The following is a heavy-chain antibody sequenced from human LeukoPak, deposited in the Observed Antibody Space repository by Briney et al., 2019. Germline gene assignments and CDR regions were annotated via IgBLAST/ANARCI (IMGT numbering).Heavy chain of an antibody. CDR1: GYTFTSYY. V-gene: IGHV1-46*01. Sequence: ASVKVSCKASGYTFTSYYMHWVRQAPGQGLEWMGIINPSGGSTSYAQKFQGRVTITRDTSTTTVYMKLSSLRSEDTAVYYCARGANTAMVYWGQGPLVTVSS. J-gene: IGHJ4*02. D-gene: IGHD5-18*01. CDR3: ARGANTAMVY. CDR2: INPSGGST.